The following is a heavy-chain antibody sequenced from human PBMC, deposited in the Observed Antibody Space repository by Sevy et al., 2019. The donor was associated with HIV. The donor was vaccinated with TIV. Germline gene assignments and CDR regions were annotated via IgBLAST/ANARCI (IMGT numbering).Heavy chain of an antibody. D-gene: IGHD3-22*01. CDR1: RYTLTQLS. J-gene: IGHJ4*02. CDR3: ATTKDYYESSGSPFDY. V-gene: IGHV1-24*01. Sequence: ASVKVSCKVSRYTLTQLSMHWVRQAPGKGLEWMGSFDPEDGETLYAQKFQGRVTMTEDTSTDTAYMELSSLRSEDTAIYYCATTKDYYESSGSPFDYWGQGTLVTVSS. CDR2: FDPEDGET.